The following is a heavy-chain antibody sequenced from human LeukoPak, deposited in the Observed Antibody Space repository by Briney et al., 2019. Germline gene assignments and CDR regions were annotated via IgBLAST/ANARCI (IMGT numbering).Heavy chain of an antibody. V-gene: IGHV3-15*01. J-gene: IGHJ4*02. CDR2: IKSKTDGGTT. Sequence: KPGGSLRLSCAASGFTFINAWMTWVRQAPGKGLEWVGRIKSKTDGGTTDYAAPVKGRFTISRDDPKNTLYLQMNSLKTEDTAVYYCARQPDDFSGWNNGQDFFDYWGQGTLVTVSS. CDR1: GFTFINAW. D-gene: IGHD6-19*01. CDR3: ARQPDDFSGWNNGQDFFDY.